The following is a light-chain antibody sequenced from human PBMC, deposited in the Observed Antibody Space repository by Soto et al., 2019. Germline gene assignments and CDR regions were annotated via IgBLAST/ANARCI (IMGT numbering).Light chain of an antibody. CDR3: QSYDSSLSVLYV. CDR1: SSKIGAGYE. CDR2: AYN. J-gene: IGLJ1*01. V-gene: IGLV1-40*01. Sequence: QSALTQPPSVSGAPWQRVTISCTGSSSKIGAGYEVNWYQQLPGTAPKLLIYAYNNRPSGVPERFSGSKSGTSASLAITGLQADDEADYYCQSYDSSLSVLYVFGTGTKVTVL.